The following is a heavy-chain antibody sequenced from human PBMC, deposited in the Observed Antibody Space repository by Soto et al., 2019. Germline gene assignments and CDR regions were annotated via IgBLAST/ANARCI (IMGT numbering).Heavy chain of an antibody. CDR3: ARDWGSGSYYNGPNDY. CDR1: GFTFSSYA. V-gene: IGHV3-30*04. CDR2: ISYDGSKI. Sequence: GGSLRLSCAASGFTFSSYAMHWVRQAPGKGLEWVAVISYDGSKIYYGDSVKSRFTISRDNYKKTLYLQMNSLTTEDTAVYFCARDWGSGSYYNGPNDYWGQGTLVTVSS. D-gene: IGHD3-10*01. J-gene: IGHJ4*02.